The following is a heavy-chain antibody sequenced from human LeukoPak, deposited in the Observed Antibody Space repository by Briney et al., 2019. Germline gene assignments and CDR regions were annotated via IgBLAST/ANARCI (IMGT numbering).Heavy chain of an antibody. Sequence: GGSLRLSCAASGFTFSSYSMNWVRQAPGKGLEWVSYISSSSSTIYYADSVKGRFTISRDNAKNSLYLQMNSLRAEDTAVYYCARDFDFWSGYYSDYWGQGTLVTVSS. D-gene: IGHD3-3*01. CDR3: ARDFDFWSGYYSDY. CDR1: GFTFSSYS. J-gene: IGHJ4*02. CDR2: ISSSSSTI. V-gene: IGHV3-48*04.